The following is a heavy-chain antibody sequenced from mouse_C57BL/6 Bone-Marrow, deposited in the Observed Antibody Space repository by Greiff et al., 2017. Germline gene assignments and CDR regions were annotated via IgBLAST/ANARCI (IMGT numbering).Heavy chain of an antibody. Sequence: EVQLQESGPGLVKPSQSLSLTCSVTGYSITSGYYWNWIRQFPGNKLEWMGYISYDGSNNYNPSLKNRISITRDTSKNQFFLKLNSVTTEDTATYYCARDLYYDYDVGYWGQGTTLTVSS. CDR1: GYSITSGYY. V-gene: IGHV3-6*01. CDR2: ISYDGSN. J-gene: IGHJ2*01. D-gene: IGHD2-4*01. CDR3: ARDLYYDYDVGY.